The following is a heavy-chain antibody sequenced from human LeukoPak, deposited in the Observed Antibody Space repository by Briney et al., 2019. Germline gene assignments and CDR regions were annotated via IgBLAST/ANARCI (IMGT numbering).Heavy chain of an antibody. V-gene: IGHV4-34*01. CDR3: ARGSRQGGDWFDP. D-gene: IGHD3-10*01. Sequence: SETLSLTCAVYGGSFSGYYWSWIRQPPGKGLEWIGEINHSGSTHYNPSLKSRVTISLDTSKNQFSLKLSSVTGADTAVYYCARGSRQGGDWFDPWGQGTLVTVST. J-gene: IGHJ5*02. CDR2: INHSGST. CDR1: GGSFSGYY.